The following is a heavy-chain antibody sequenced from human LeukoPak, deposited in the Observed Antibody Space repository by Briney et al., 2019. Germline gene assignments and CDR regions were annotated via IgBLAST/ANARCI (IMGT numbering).Heavy chain of an antibody. V-gene: IGHV3-66*01. CDR1: GFTVSSNY. Sequence: GGPLRLSCAASGFTVSSNYMSWVRQAPGKGLEWLSVIYSAGSTYCADSVKGRFTISRDNSKNTVFLQMNSLRAEDTAVYYCARGLRYSTGWYYFDYWGQGTQVTVSS. CDR3: ARGLRYSTGWYYFDY. J-gene: IGHJ4*02. CDR2: IYSAGST. D-gene: IGHD6-19*01.